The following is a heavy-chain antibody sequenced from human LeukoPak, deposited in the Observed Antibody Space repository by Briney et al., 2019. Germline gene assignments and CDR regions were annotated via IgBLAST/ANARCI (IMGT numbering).Heavy chain of an antibody. D-gene: IGHD3-22*01. CDR3: ARVGRSGYTAGY. V-gene: IGHV3-48*04. CDR2: ISSTSRNI. Sequence: GGSLRLSCAASGFSFETYSIDWVRQAPGKGLEWLSYISSTSRNIFYADSVKGRFTISRDNAENSVFLQLTSLRADDTAVYYCARVGRSGYTAGYWGQGTLVTVSS. CDR1: GFSFETYS. J-gene: IGHJ4*02.